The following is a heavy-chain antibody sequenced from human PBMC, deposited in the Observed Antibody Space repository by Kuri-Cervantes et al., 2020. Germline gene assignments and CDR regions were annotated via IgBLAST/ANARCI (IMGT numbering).Heavy chain of an antibody. CDR2: TYYRSKWYN. Sequence: SETLSLTCAISGDSVSSNSAAWNWIRQSPSRGLEWLGRTYYRSKWYNDYAVSVKSRITINPDTSKNQFSLQLNSVTPEDTAVYYCARDLDRMYYYDSSGYYYSFDYWGQGTLVTVFS. V-gene: IGHV6-1*01. J-gene: IGHJ4*02. D-gene: IGHD3-22*01. CDR3: ARDLDRMYYYDSSGYYYSFDY. CDR1: GDSVSSNSAA.